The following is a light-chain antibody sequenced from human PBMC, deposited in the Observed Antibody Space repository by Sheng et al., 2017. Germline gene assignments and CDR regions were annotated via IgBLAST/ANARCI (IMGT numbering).Light chain of an antibody. V-gene: IGLV4-69*01. Sequence: QPVLTQSPSASASLGASIKLTCTLSSGHNNYAIAWHQQQPEKDPRYLMKVNTDGSHNKGDGIPDRFSGSSSGAERYLTISSLQSEDEADYYCQTWGTGTWVFGGGTKLTVL. CDR1: SGHNNYA. CDR3: QTWGTGTWV. J-gene: IGLJ3*02. CDR2: VNTDGSH.